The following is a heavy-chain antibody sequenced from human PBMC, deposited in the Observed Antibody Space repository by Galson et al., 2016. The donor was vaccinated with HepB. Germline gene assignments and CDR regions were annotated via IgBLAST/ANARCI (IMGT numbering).Heavy chain of an antibody. CDR3: AKPYTSGWLTSFDH. J-gene: IGHJ4*02. CDR2: ISLSGATT. V-gene: IGHV3-23*01. CDR1: GFAFSSYA. D-gene: IGHD6-19*01. Sequence: SLRLSCAASGFAFSSYAVNWVRQAPGKGLEWIASISLSGATTHYADSGKGRFTISRDNSKSTLFLEMNSLRADDTAIYYCAKPYTSGWLTSFDHWGQGTLVTVSS.